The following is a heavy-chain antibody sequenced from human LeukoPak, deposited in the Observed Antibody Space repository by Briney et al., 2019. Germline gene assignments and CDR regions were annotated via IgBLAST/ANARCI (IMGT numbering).Heavy chain of an antibody. CDR3: ARDYYLDY. CDR2: IYSGGST. V-gene: IGHV3-66*01. Sequence: GGSLRLSCAASGFTVGSNTMSWVRQAPGKGLEWVSIIYSGGSTSYADSVKGRFTISRDNSKNTLYLQMNSLRTEDTAVYYCARDYYLDYWGQGTLVTVSS. J-gene: IGHJ4*02. CDR1: GFTVGSNT.